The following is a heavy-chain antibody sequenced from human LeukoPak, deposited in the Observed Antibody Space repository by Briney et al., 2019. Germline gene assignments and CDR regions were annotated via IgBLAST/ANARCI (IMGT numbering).Heavy chain of an antibody. Sequence: PGGSLRLSCAASGSTFSNYAMSWVRQAPGKGLEWVSAFSGSGGSTYYADSVKGRFTISRDNSKNTLYLQMNSLRAGDTAVYYCAKDVGYCSSTTCYKPFDYWGQGTLVTVSS. J-gene: IGHJ4*02. V-gene: IGHV3-23*01. D-gene: IGHD2-2*02. CDR3: AKDVGYCSSTTCYKPFDY. CDR2: FSGSGGST. CDR1: GSTFSNYA.